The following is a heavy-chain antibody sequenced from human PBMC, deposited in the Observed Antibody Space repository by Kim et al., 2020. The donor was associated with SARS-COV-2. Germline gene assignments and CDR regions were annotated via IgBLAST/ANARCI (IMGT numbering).Heavy chain of an antibody. D-gene: IGHD3-22*01. CDR3: ARVCMYYDRSGYYSVGNFSY. CDR1: GGSISSGGYY. Sequence: SETLSLTCTVSGGSISSGGYYWSWIRQHPGKGLEWIGYIYYSGSTYYNPSLKSRVTISVDTSKNQFSLKLSSVTAADTAVYYCARVCMYYDRSGYYSVGNFSYWGQGTLVTVSS. V-gene: IGHV4-31*03. CDR2: IYYSGST. J-gene: IGHJ4*02.